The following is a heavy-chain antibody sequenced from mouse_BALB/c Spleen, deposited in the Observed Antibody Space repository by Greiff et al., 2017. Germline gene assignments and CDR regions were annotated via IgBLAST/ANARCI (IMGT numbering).Heavy chain of an antibody. V-gene: IGHV2-9*02. CDR3: ARPLLRLGAMDY. Sequence: QVHVKQSGPGLVAPSQSLSITCTVSGFSLTSYGVHWVRQPPGKGLEWLGVIWAGGSTNYNSALMSRLSISKDNSKSQVFLKMNSLQTDDTAMYYCARPLLRLGAMDYWGQGTSVTVTS. CDR2: IWAGGST. CDR1: GFSLTSYG. J-gene: IGHJ4*01. D-gene: IGHD1-2*01.